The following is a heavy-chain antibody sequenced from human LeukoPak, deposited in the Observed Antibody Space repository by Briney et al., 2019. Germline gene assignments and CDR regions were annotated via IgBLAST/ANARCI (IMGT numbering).Heavy chain of an antibody. CDR2: IYPGDSDT. CDR3: ARPRDSSGYFNLDY. CDR1: GYTFTSYW. J-gene: IGHJ4*02. V-gene: IGHV5-51*01. D-gene: IGHD3-22*01. Sequence: GESLKISCKGSGYTFTSYWIGWVRQMPGKGLEWMGIIYPGDSDTRYSPSFQGQVTISADKSISIAYLQWSSLKASDTAMYYCARPRDSSGYFNLDYWGQGTLVTVSS.